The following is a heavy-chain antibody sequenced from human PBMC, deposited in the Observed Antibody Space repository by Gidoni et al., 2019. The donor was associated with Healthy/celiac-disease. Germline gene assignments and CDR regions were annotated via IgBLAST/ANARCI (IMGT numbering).Heavy chain of an antibody. CDR2: IDWANDK. CDR3: ARIYGGYSYGYLDY. D-gene: IGHD5-18*01. J-gene: IGHJ4*02. V-gene: IGHV2-70*01. CDR1: GFSLSTSGMC. Sequence: QVTLRESGPALVTPTQTLTLTCPFSGFSLSTSGMCVSWIRQPPGKALQWLALIDWANDKYYRTSLKTRLTISKDTSKNQVVLTRTNMDPVDTATYYCARIYGGYSYGYLDYWGQGTLVTVSS.